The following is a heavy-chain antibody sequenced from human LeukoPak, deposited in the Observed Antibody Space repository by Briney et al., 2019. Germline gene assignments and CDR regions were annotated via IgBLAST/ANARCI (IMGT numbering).Heavy chain of an antibody. V-gene: IGHV1-18*01. D-gene: IGHD3-22*01. Sequence: ASVKVSCKASGYIFTSYGISWVRQAPGQGLEWMGWISVYNGNTNYPQRLQGRVNMTTDTSTTTAYMELRSLRSGDTAVYYCARDINGYYYDSHGYYPTDLWGQGTLVTVSS. CDR1: GYIFTSYG. CDR3: ARDINGYYYDSHGYYPTDL. J-gene: IGHJ5*02. CDR2: ISVYNGNT.